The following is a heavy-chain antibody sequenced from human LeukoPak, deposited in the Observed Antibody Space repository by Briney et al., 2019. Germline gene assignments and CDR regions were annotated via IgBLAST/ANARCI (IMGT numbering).Heavy chain of an antibody. V-gene: IGHV1-2*02. Sequence: ASVKVSCKASGYTSTGYYMHWVRQAPGQGLEWMGWINPNSGGTNYAQKFQGRVTMTRDTSISTAYMELSRLRSDDTAVYYCARVTGGNYNWFDPWGQGTLVTVSS. CDR3: ARVTGGNYNWFDP. D-gene: IGHD4-23*01. CDR2: INPNSGGT. CDR1: GYTSTGYY. J-gene: IGHJ5*02.